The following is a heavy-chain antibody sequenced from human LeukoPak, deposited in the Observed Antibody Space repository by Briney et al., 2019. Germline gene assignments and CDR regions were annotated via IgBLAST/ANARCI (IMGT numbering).Heavy chain of an antibody. V-gene: IGHV4-38-2*02. CDR2: IYHSGST. CDR1: GYSISSGYY. CDR3: ARDHCSSTSCYNYFDY. J-gene: IGHJ4*02. D-gene: IGHD2-2*02. Sequence: SETLSLTCTVSGYSISSGYYWGWSRQPPGKGLEWIGSIYHSGSTYYNPSLKSRVTISVDTSKNQFSLKLSSVTAADTAVYYCARDHCSSTSCYNYFDYWGQGTLVTGSS.